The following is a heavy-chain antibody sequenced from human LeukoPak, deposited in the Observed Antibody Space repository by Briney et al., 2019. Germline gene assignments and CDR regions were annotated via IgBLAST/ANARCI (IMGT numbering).Heavy chain of an antibody. CDR3: ARGGSRSYTGSTLDY. CDR1: GGSITVYY. V-gene: IGHV4-59*12. J-gene: IGHJ4*02. CDR2: ISYSGST. D-gene: IGHD2-2*02. Sequence: PSETLSLTCSVSGGSITVYYWNWIRQSPGKGLEWIGSISYSGSTNYNPSLKSRVTISIDTSKNRFSLKVSSVIAADTAMYYCARGGSRSYTGSTLDYWGQGTLVTVSS.